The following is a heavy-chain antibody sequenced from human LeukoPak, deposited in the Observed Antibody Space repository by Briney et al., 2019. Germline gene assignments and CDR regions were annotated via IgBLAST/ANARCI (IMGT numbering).Heavy chain of an antibody. D-gene: IGHD5-18*01. Sequence: GASVKVSCEASGYTFDSFGISWVRQAPGQGPEWMGWISAYNGNTEYAQKFKGRVTMTTDTSTSTAYMDLRSLRSDDTAVYYCARDQRGYMNGPEGSSAYYYKGMDVWGQGTTVSVSS. V-gene: IGHV1-18*01. CDR3: ARDQRGYMNGPEGSSAYYYKGMDV. CDR2: ISAYNGNT. J-gene: IGHJ6*02. CDR1: GYTFDSFG.